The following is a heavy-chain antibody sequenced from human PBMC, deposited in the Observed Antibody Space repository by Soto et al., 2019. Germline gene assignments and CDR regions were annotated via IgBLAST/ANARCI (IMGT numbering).Heavy chain of an antibody. J-gene: IGHJ5*02. CDR3: ARSVFP. CDR2: FYYSWST. Sequence: QVQLQESGPGLVKPSQTLSLTCTVSGVSISTGGYYWNWIRQHPGKGLECIGYFYYSWSTCYNPPLNGRVTTAVNTSKNQFSLKLGAVYAAGTAVYYCARSVFPWGQGTLVTVSS. V-gene: IGHV4-31*03. CDR1: GVSISTGGYY.